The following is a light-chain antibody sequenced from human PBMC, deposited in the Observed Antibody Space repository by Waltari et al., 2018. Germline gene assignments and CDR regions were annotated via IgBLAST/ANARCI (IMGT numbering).Light chain of an antibody. CDR1: RIGSKS. CDR2: DDR. V-gene: IGLV3-21*02. CDR3: QVWDSSSDHREV. J-gene: IGLJ2*01. Sequence: SYALTQPPSVSVAPGQTARITCGGNRIGSKSVHWYQKRPGKAPVLVVYDDRDRPSGIPERFSGSNSGNTATLSISGVEAGDEADYYCQVWDSSSDHREVFGGGTKLTVL.